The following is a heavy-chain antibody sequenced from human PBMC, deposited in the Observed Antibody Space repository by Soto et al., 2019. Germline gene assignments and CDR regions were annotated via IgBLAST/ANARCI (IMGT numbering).Heavy chain of an antibody. Sequence: QVHLVESGGGVVQPGGSLRLSCAASGFTFSHFGFHGVRQAPGKGLEWVAVIWSGGQNAYNEDSVKGRFTISRDDSKNTVYLQMDSLRAEDTAIYYCARDSSGGPTDFDDWGQGALVTVSS. CDR3: ARDSSGGPTDFDD. J-gene: IGHJ4*02. D-gene: IGHD3-10*01. CDR1: GFTFSHFG. V-gene: IGHV3-33*01. CDR2: IWSGGQNA.